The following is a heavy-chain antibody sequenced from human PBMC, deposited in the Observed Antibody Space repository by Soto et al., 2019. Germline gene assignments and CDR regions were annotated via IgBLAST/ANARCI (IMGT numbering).Heavy chain of an antibody. CDR3: AKWDDDGSGSALDF. V-gene: IGHV3-23*01. CDR2: LSGTGGAA. Sequence: EVQLLESGGGLVEPGGSLRLSCAASGFIFSNYGMSWVRQAPGKGLEWVSGLSGTGGAAHPADSVRGRFTISRDNSKNSLYLQMTSPRADDTAVYYCAKWDDDGSGSALDFWGQGTLVTVSS. D-gene: IGHD3-10*01. CDR1: GFIFSNYG. J-gene: IGHJ4*02.